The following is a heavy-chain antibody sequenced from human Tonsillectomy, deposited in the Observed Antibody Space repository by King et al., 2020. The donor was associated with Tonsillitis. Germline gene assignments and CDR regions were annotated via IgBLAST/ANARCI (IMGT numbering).Heavy chain of an antibody. CDR2: MNPNSGNT. Sequence: QLVQSGAEVKKPGASVKVSCKASGYTFTSYDINWVRQATGQGLEWMGWMNPNSGNTGYAQKFQGRVTMTRNTSISTAYMELSSLRSEDTAAYYCARGGPHYYDSSGYYYPWYFDLWGRGTLVTVSS. CDR3: ARGGPHYYDSSGYYYPWYFDL. CDR1: GYTFTSYD. D-gene: IGHD3-22*01. J-gene: IGHJ2*01. V-gene: IGHV1-8*01.